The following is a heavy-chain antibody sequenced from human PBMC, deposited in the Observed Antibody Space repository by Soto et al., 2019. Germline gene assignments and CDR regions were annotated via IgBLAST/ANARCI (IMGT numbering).Heavy chain of an antibody. D-gene: IGHD3-10*01. CDR3: ARDVGKNY. CDR1: GASVSSYY. CDR2: IHSSGNL. V-gene: IGHV4-4*07. J-gene: IGHJ4*02. Sequence: QVRLHDSGPGLVKPSETLSLTCTVSGASVSSYYWSWFRQPVGKGLEWIGRIHSSGNLNYNPSLECRVTMSLDTSKNQFSLRLTSVTAADTALYLCARDVGKNYWGQGIRVAVSS.